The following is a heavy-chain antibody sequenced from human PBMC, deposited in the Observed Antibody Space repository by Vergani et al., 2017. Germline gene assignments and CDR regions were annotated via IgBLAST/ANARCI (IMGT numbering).Heavy chain of an antibody. J-gene: IGHJ6*02. CDR2: IKQDGSEK. Sequence: EVQLLESGGGLVQPGGSLRLSCAASGFTFSSYAMSWVRQAPGKGLEWVANIKQDGSEKYYVDSVKGRFTISRDNAKNSLYLQMNSLRAEDTAVYYCARGIADTSGYYGMDVWGQGTTVTVSS. D-gene: IGHD3-3*01. CDR3: ARGIADTSGYYGMDV. CDR1: GFTFSSYA. V-gene: IGHV3-7*01.